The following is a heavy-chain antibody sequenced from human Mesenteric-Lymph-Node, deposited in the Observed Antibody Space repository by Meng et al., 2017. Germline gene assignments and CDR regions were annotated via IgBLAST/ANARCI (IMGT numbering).Heavy chain of an antibody. D-gene: IGHD2-21*02. CDR1: GYTFTGYY. J-gene: IGHJ2*01. V-gene: IGHV1-2*06. CDR2: INPNSGGT. Sequence: ASVKVSCKASGYTFTGYYMHWVRQAPGQGLEWMGRINPNSGGTNYAQKFQGRVTMTRDTSISTAYMELSRLRSDDTAMYYCARSSGSVPRHIVVVTAIRDWYFDLWGLGTLVTVSS. CDR3: ARSSGSVPRHIVVVTAIRDWYFDL.